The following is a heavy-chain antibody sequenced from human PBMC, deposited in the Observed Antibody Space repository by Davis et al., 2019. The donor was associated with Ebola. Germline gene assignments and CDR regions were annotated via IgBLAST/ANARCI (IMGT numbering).Heavy chain of an antibody. CDR2: ISGRTSYS. CDR3: ARRGANGYYFDS. V-gene: IGHV3-11*06. Sequence: PGGSLRLSCAASGFDFRDYYMSWIRQAPGKGLEWVSYISGRTSYSSYADPVKGRFTISRDNTKNSLFLQMNSLRAEDTALYYCARRGANGYYFDSWGQGTLVTVSS. CDR1: GFDFRDYY. J-gene: IGHJ4*02. D-gene: IGHD1-1*01.